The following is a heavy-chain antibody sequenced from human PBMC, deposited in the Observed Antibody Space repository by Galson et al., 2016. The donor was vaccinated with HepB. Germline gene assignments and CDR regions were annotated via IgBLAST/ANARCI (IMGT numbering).Heavy chain of an antibody. Sequence: SETLSLTCTVSGGSISSCNGYWGWVRQPPGKELEWIGSIYCSGTTFYKSSLKSRVTISVATSKNHLSLRLTSVTAADTAVYYCARRTYGSGNDYWGQGALVTVSS. J-gene: IGHJ4*02. CDR2: IYCSGTT. CDR1: GGSISSCNGY. V-gene: IGHV4-39*02. CDR3: ARRTYGSGNDY. D-gene: IGHD3-10*01.